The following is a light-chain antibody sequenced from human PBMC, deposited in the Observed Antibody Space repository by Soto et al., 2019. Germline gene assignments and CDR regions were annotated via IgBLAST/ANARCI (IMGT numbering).Light chain of an antibody. V-gene: IGKV1-39*01. Sequence: DIQMTQSPSSLSASVGDRVTITCRASQSIGTYLNWYQQKPGQAPNLLISAASTLRSWVPSGFSGSGSGTDLALTIDSLQTEDLATYFGQQSNSVPITFGDGKRL. CDR3: QQSNSVPIT. CDR2: AAS. J-gene: IGKJ5*01. CDR1: QSIGTY.